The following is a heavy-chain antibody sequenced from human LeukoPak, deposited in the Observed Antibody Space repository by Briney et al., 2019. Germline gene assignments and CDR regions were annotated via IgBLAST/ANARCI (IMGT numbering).Heavy chain of an antibody. D-gene: IGHD2-15*01. V-gene: IGHV3-30*03. CDR1: GFTFSSYG. CDR2: ISYDGSNK. CDR3: ARDGLYSGFFDY. J-gene: IGHJ4*02. Sequence: GGSLRLSCAASGFTFSSYGMHRVSQAPGKGLEWVAVISYDGSNKYYADSVKGRFIISRDNAKNSLYLQIDSLRAEDTAVYYCARDGLYSGFFDYWGPGTLVTVSS.